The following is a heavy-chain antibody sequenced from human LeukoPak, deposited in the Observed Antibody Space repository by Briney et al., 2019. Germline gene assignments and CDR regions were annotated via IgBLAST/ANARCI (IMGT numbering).Heavy chain of an antibody. Sequence: SVKVSCKASGGTFISYAISWVRQAPGQGLEWMGGIIPIFGTANYAQKFQGRVTITADESTSTAYMELSSLRSEDTAVYYCASPEGGYSYGYVYWGQGTLVTVSS. D-gene: IGHD5-18*01. V-gene: IGHV1-69*13. CDR3: ASPEGGYSYGYVY. J-gene: IGHJ4*02. CDR1: GGTFISYA. CDR2: IIPIFGTA.